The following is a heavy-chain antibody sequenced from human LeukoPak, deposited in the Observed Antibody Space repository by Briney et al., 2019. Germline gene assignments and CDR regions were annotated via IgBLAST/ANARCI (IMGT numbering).Heavy chain of an antibody. J-gene: IGHJ5*02. Sequence: GGSLRLSCVASGFSFSDHYMDWVRRAPGKGLEWVSYISSSGSTIYYADSVKGRFTISRDNAKNSLYLQMNSLRAEDTAVYYCARGLANYYGSGSYRGWFDPWGQETLVTVSS. CDR3: ARGLANYYGSGSYRGWFDP. CDR2: ISSSGSTI. V-gene: IGHV3-11*04. D-gene: IGHD3-10*01. CDR1: GFSFSDHY.